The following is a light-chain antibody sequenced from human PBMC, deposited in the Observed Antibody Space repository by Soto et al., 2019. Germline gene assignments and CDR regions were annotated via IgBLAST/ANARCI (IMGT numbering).Light chain of an antibody. CDR1: QSVSSSY. Sequence: EIVLTQSPGTLSLSPGERATLSCRASQSVSSSYLAWYQQKPGQAPRLLIYGASSRANGIPDRFSGSGSGKDFSLTISRLEPEDFSVYYCHHYGSSPTSTFGQGTKVDIK. CDR2: GAS. V-gene: IGKV3-20*01. J-gene: IGKJ1*01. CDR3: HHYGSSPTST.